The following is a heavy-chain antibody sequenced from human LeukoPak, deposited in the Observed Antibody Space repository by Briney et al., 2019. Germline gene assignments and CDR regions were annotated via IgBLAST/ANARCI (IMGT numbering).Heavy chain of an antibody. Sequence: PGGSLRLSCAASGFPFSDFDVHWVRQASREGLEWVGRIKTRTESYDIAYAASVKGRFTISRDDSKNTAYLQMDSLRTEDTAVYYCARPYYYDSRIDPWGQGILVTVSS. D-gene: IGHD3-22*01. CDR2: IKTRTESYDI. V-gene: IGHV3-73*01. J-gene: IGHJ5*02. CDR3: ARPYYYDSRIDP. CDR1: GFPFSDFD.